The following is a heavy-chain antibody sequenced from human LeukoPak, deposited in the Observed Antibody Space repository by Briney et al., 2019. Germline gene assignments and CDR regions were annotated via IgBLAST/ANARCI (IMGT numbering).Heavy chain of an antibody. CDR3: ASRKLDSSGYYY. V-gene: IGHV3-21*01. CDR1: GFTFSTYS. J-gene: IGHJ4*02. CDR2: ISGSSIYI. D-gene: IGHD3-22*01. Sequence: GGSLRLSCAASGFTFSTYSMNWVRQAPGKGLEWVSSISGSSIYIYYADSVKGRFTISRDNAKNSLYLQMNSLRAEDTAVYYCASRKLDSSGYYYWGQGTLVTVSS.